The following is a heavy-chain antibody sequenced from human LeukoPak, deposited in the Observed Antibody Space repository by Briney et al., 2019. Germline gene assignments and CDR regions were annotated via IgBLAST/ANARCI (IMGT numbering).Heavy chain of an antibody. CDR3: ARLSTMVRGSDYYYGMDV. D-gene: IGHD3-10*01. V-gene: IGHV4-59*08. CDR1: GGSISSYY. CDR2: IYCSGST. Sequence: SETLSLTCTVSGGSISSYYWSWIRQPPGKGLEWIGYIYCSGSTNYNPSLKSRVTISVDTSKNQFSLKLSSVTAADTAVYYCARLSTMVRGSDYYYGMDVWGQGTTVTVSS. J-gene: IGHJ6*02.